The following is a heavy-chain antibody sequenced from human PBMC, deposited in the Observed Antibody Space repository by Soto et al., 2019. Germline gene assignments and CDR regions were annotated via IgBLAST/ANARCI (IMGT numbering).Heavy chain of an antibody. Sequence: PGESLKISCKGSGYRFTSYWIAWVRQMPGKGLEWMGIIYPGDSDTTYSPSFQGQVTISADKSISTAYLQWTSLRAEDTAVYYCAKGGRQWLVTSDFNSWGQGALVTVSS. D-gene: IGHD6-19*01. J-gene: IGHJ4*02. V-gene: IGHV5-51*01. CDR3: AKGGRQWLVTSDFNS. CDR2: IYPGDSDT. CDR1: GYRFTSYW.